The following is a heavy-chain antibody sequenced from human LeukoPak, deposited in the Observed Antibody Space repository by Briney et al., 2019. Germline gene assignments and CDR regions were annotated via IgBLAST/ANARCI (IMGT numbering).Heavy chain of an antibody. CDR1: GGSISSYY. Sequence: SETLSLTCTVSGGSISSYYWSWIRQPPGKGLEWSGYIYYSGSTNYNPSLKSRVTISVDTSKNQFSLKLSSVTAADTAVYYCARVQQWPHWYFDLWGRGTLVTVSS. CDR3: ARVQQWPHWYFDL. CDR2: IYYSGST. J-gene: IGHJ2*01. D-gene: IGHD6-19*01. V-gene: IGHV4-59*08.